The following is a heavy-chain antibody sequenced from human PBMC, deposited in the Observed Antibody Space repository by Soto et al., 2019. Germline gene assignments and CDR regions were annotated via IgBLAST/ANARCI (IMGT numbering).Heavy chain of an antibody. CDR2: IDHSGSSHTGST. Sequence: SETLSLTCAVYGGSFSGYYWSWIRQRPGKGLEWIGEIDHSGSSHTGSTNYNPSLKSPVTISVDTSKDQFSLRLTSVTAADTAVYYCARGRVSVAAAGYYFDYWGQGTLVTVS. J-gene: IGHJ4*02. D-gene: IGHD6-13*01. CDR1: GGSFSGYY. V-gene: IGHV4-34*01. CDR3: ARGRVSVAAAGYYFDY.